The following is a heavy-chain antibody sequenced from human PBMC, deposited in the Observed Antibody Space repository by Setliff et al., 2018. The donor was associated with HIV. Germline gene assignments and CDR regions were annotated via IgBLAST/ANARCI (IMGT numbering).Heavy chain of an antibody. V-gene: IGHV3-66*02. J-gene: IGHJ4*02. CDR2: IYKAGKT. Sequence: PGGSLRLSCAASGFRVTDTYMAWVRQAPGKGLEWVTLIYKAGKTYYADFVKGRFTIARDNSKNTLYLQMNSLRAEDTAVYYCAKCGGVTCYSASWYFDYWGQGILVTVSS. CDR3: AKCGGVTCYSASWYFDY. D-gene: IGHD2-15*01. CDR1: GFRVTDTY.